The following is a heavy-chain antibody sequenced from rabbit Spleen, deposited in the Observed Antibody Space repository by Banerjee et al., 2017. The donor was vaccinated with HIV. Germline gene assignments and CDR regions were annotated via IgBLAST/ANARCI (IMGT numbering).Heavy chain of an antibody. CDR1: GFSFSDRDV. Sequence: QSLEESGGGLVKPEGSLTLTCKASGFSFSDRDVMCWVRQAPGKGLEWIACIDSGRGITYYASWAKGRFTITLSTSLNTVDLKMTSLTVADTATYTCARDPSSSSIYWFDLWGQGTLVTVS. V-gene: IGHV1S43*01. J-gene: IGHJ5*01. CDR2: IDSGRGIT. D-gene: IGHD1-1*01. CDR3: ARDPSSSSIYWFDL.